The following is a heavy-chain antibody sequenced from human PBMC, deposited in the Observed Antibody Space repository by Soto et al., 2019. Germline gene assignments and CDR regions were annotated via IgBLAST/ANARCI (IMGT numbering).Heavy chain of an antibody. CDR3: TKANRYCSGANCFTFDY. D-gene: IGHD2-15*01. V-gene: IGHV3-23*01. J-gene: IGHJ4*02. CDR2: FSSGGGGT. Sequence: VQLLESGVGLLQPGGSLRLSCTASGFTFSNYAMSWVRQAPGKGLEWVSTFSSGGGGTYYADSVKGRFTISRDNSKNTLSLQMNSLRPEDTAVYYCTKANRYCSGANCFTFDYWGLGTLVTVSS. CDR1: GFTFSNYA.